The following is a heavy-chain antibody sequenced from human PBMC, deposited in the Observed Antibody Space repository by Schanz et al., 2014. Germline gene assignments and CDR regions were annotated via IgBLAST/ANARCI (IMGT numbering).Heavy chain of an antibody. D-gene: IGHD3-10*01. V-gene: IGHV4-4*02. J-gene: IGHJ6*02. Sequence: QVQLQESGPGLVKPSGTLSLTCAVSGASIESPNWWSWVRQPPGKGLEWIGQIYHTGSTDFNPSLKSRVTLSVARSKNYFSLIRSSVTAADTSVYYCARSKKDHYAFGTYRGNYYAVDVWGQGTTVTVSS. CDR2: IYHTGST. CDR3: ARSKKDHYAFGTYRGNYYAVDV. CDR1: GASIESPNW.